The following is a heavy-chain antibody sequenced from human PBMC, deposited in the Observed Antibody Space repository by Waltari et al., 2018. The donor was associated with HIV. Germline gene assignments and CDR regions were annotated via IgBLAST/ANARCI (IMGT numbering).Heavy chain of an antibody. V-gene: IGHV1-46*01. CDR3: ARGVPVDTTMGKYYYYAMDV. J-gene: IGHJ6*02. CDR2: IGPSGGTT. CDR1: GDTFSNYY. D-gene: IGHD5-18*01. Sequence: QVQLVQSGAEVKKPGASVKVSCKASGDTFSNYYMNWVRKAPGPGLEWMGRIGPSGGTTNYAQKFQGGVTMTRDRSTSTVYMALSSLRSEDTAIYYCARGVPVDTTMGKYYYYAMDVWGQGTTVTVSS.